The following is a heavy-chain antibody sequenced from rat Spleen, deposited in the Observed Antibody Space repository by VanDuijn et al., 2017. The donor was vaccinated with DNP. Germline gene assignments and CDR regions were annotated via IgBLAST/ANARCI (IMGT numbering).Heavy chain of an antibody. Sequence: EVQLVESGGDLVRPGRSLKLSCVASGFIFNNYWMTWIRQVPGKGLEWVASISSSGGSTYYPDSVKGRFTISRDNAKNVLYLQMNSLWSEDTATYYCVRVRSTGVDYGLDAWGQGTSVIVSS. D-gene: IGHD4-1*01. CDR1: GFIFNNYW. J-gene: IGHJ4*01. V-gene: IGHV5-31*01. CDR3: VRVRSTGVDYGLDA. CDR2: ISSSGGST.